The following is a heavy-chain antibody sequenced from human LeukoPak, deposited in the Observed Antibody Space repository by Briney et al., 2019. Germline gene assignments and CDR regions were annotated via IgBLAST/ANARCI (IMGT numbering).Heavy chain of an antibody. CDR1: GGSISTYH. V-gene: IGHV4-59*01. J-gene: IGHJ4*02. CDR2: MQSTGNS. CDR3: ARDKQHSYGRYFDH. D-gene: IGHD5-18*01. Sequence: SETLSLTCTVSGGSISTYHWNWIRKSPEKGLEWIGYMQSTGNSNYNPSLKSRVTMSVDMSRNQIVLNMRPVTAADTAVYFCARDKQHSYGRYFDHWGQGTLVTVSS.